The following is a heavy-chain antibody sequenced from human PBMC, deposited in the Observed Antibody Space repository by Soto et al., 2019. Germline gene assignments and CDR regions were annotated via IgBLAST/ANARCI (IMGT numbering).Heavy chain of an antibody. V-gene: IGHV1-8*01. CDR1: GDTFTSYD. Sequence: DSVKVSCKASGDTFTSYDINWVRQATGQGLEWMGWMNPNSGNTGYAQKFQGRVTMTRNTSISTAYMELSSLRSEDTAVYYCARGLLSNHDAFDIWGQGTMVPVSS. CDR2: MNPNSGNT. CDR3: ARGLLSNHDAFDI. J-gene: IGHJ3*02.